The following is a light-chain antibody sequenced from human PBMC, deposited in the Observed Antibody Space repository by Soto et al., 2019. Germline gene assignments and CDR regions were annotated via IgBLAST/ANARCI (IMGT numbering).Light chain of an antibody. V-gene: IGKV3-20*01. CDR3: QQYGSSGT. Sequence: EIVLTQSPGTLSLSPVERATLSCRASQSVSNNYLAWYQQKPGQAPRLLIYGASNRATGIPDRFSGSGSGTDFTLTISRLEPEDFAVDYFQQYGSSGTFGQGTKVEIK. J-gene: IGKJ1*01. CDR2: GAS. CDR1: QSVSNNY.